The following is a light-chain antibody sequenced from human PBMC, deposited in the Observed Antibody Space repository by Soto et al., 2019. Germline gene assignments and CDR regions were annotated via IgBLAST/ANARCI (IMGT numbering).Light chain of an antibody. CDR3: SSYTSSSTPYV. V-gene: IGLV2-14*01. CDR1: SSDVGGYNY. J-gene: IGLJ1*01. Sequence: QSVLTQPASVSWSPGQSITISCTETSSDVGGYNYVSWYQQHPGKAPKLMIYEVSNRPSGVSNRFSGSKSGNTASLTISGLQAEDEADYYCSSYTSSSTPYVFGTGTKVTVL. CDR2: EVS.